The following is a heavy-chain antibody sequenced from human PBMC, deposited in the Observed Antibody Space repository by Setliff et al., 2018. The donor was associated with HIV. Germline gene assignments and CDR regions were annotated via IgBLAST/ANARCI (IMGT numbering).Heavy chain of an antibody. CDR2: IYPADSDT. CDR1: GYSFISYW. D-gene: IGHD3-16*01. Sequence: PGESLKISCKGSGYSFISYWIAWVRQMPGKGLEWMGIIYPADSDTRYSPSFQGQVTISADKSISTAYLRWSSLKASDTAMYYCTRHGFERKSPYNWFDSWGQGTLVTVSS. CDR3: TRHGFERKSPYNWFDS. J-gene: IGHJ5*01. V-gene: IGHV5-51*01.